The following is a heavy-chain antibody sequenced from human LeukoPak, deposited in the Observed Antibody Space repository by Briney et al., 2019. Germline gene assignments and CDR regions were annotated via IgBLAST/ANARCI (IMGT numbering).Heavy chain of an antibody. CDR2: INHSGST. J-gene: IGHJ4*02. CDR3: ARGTWNCSGGSCYPSFDY. V-gene: IGHV4-34*01. CDR1: GGSFSGYY. Sequence: SSETLSLTCAVYGGSFSGYYWSWIRQPPGKGLEWIGEINHSGSTNYNPSLKSRVTISVDTSKNQFSLKLSSVTAADTAVYYCARGTWNCSGGSCYPSFDYWGQGTLVTVSS. D-gene: IGHD2-15*01.